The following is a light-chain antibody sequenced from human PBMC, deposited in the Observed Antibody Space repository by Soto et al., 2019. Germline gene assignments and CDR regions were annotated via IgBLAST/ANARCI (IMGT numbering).Light chain of an antibody. V-gene: IGLV1-47*02. CDR3: AAWDDSLSGYV. CDR2: SNN. J-gene: IGLJ1*01. Sequence: QSVLTQPPSASGTPGQRVTISCSGSSSNIGSNYVYWYQQLPGTAPKLLIYSNNQRPSGVPDRFSGSKSCTSASLAISGLRSEDEADYYCAAWDDSLSGYVFGTGTKVTVL. CDR1: SSNIGSNY.